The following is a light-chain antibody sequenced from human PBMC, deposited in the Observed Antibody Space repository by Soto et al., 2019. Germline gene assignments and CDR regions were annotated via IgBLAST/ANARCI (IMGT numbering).Light chain of an antibody. V-gene: IGKV4-1*01. CDR1: QSLLYSSNNKNT. CDR2: WAS. J-gene: IGKJ2*01. CDR3: QQYSASPPT. Sequence: DIVMTQSPDSLAVSLGERATINCKSSQSLLYSSNNKNTLAWYQQKVGQPPKLLIYWASTRESGIPDRFSGSGSGTDFTLTIISLQAEDVAVYFCQQYSASPPTFGQGTKLEIK.